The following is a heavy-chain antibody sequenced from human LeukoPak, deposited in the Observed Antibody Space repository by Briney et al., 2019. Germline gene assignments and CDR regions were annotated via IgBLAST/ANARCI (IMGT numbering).Heavy chain of an antibody. CDR2: IYYSGST. D-gene: IGHD2-2*02. Sequence: SETLSLTCTVSGGSISSYYWSWIRQPPGKGLEWIGYIYYSGSTNYNPSLKSRVTISVDTSKNQFSLKLSSVTAADTAVYYCARGSGVDCSSTSCYTNWFDPWGQGTLVTVSS. V-gene: IGHV4-59*12. CDR3: ARGSGVDCSSTSCYTNWFDP. CDR1: GGSISSYY. J-gene: IGHJ5*02.